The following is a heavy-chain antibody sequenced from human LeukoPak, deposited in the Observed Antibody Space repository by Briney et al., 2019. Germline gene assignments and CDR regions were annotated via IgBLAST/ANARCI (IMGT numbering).Heavy chain of an antibody. Sequence: GGSLRLSCAASGFTFSDYYMSWIRQAPGKGLEWVSYISSSGSTKYYADSVKGRITISRDNAKNSLYLQMNSLRAEDTAVYYCARSQWLVRGYYFDYWGQGTLVTVSS. V-gene: IGHV3-11*04. CDR2: ISSSGSTK. CDR3: ARSQWLVRGYYFDY. J-gene: IGHJ4*02. CDR1: GFTFSDYY. D-gene: IGHD6-19*01.